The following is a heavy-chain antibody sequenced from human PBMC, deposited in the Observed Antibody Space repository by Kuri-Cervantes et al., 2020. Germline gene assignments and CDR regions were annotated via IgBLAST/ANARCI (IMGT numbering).Heavy chain of an antibody. CDR2: INSDGSTI. CDR3: AKDQFTVVRGVTLFDY. D-gene: IGHD3-10*01. V-gene: IGHV3-20*04. CDR1: GFTFDDYG. Sequence: GESLKISCAASGFTFDDYGMSWVRQAPGKGLEWVAHINSDGSTIRYADSVKGRFTISRDNAKDTLYLQMNSLRAEDTAVYYCAKDQFTVVRGVTLFDYWGQGTLVTVS. J-gene: IGHJ4*02.